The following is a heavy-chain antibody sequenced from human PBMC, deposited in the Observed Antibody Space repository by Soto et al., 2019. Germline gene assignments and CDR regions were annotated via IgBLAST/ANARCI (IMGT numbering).Heavy chain of an antibody. J-gene: IGHJ5*02. V-gene: IGHV4-31*01. Sequence: QVQLQESGPGLVKPSQTLSLTCTVSGGSISSGGYYWSWIRQHPGKGPEWIGYIYYSGTAHYNPSLKSLLTISIDTSKNRFSLKLNSVTAANTPVYFCARGHYVLLSALNGIDPWGQGTLVTVSS. D-gene: IGHD3-9*01. CDR1: GGSISSGGYY. CDR2: IYYSGTA. CDR3: ARGHYVLLSALNGIDP.